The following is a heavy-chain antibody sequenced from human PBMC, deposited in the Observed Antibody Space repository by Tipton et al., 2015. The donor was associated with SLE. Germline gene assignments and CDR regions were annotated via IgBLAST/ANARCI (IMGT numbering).Heavy chain of an antibody. J-gene: IGHJ4*02. Sequence: LRLSCPVSGGSISSYYWSWIRQPPGKGLEWIGYIYYSGSTNYNPSLKSRVTISVDTSKNQFSLKLSSVTAADTAVYYWARVGSGVDYWGQGTLVTVSS. CDR1: GGSISSYY. D-gene: IGHD3-10*01. CDR2: IYYSGST. CDR3: ARVGSGVDY. V-gene: IGHV4-59*01.